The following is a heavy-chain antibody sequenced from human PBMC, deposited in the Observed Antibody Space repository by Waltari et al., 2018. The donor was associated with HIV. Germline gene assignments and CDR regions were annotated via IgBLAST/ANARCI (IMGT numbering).Heavy chain of an antibody. CDR2: IDPDWTT. CDR3: TRGVRYLGP. V-gene: IGHV3-53*05. D-gene: IGHD3-16*02. Sequence: EMKLLDVGGSLIQPGGSLRLSCFVSNFSVSSNYFTCVRQSPTRRLELVAPIDPDWTTHYPNSVKDRFVISRDTSKNSVFLLMKYLLFDDSAKYFCTRGVRYLGPWGQGTQVTVSS. J-gene: IGHJ5*02. CDR1: NFSVSSNY.